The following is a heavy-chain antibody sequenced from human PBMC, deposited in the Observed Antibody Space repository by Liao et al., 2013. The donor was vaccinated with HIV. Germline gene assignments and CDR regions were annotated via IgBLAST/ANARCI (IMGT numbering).Heavy chain of an antibody. CDR2: VYTSGST. CDR3: ARVADYSYYYYMDV. J-gene: IGHJ6*03. CDR1: GGSVSRYY. Sequence: QVQLQEWGAGLLKPSETLSLTCTVSGGSVSRYYWSWIRQPAGKGLEWIGRVYTSGSTNYNPSLKSRVTMSVDMSKNQFFLKLSSVTAADTAVYYCARVADYSYYYYMDVWGKGTTVTVSS. V-gene: IGHV4-4*07.